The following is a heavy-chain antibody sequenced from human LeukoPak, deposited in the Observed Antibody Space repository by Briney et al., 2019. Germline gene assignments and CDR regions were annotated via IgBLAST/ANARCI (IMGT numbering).Heavy chain of an antibody. Sequence: PGGSLRLSCAASGFTFSNYAMNWVRQAPGKGLDWVSAITASGGSTYYADSVKGRFTISRDNSKYTLYLLMNSLRADDTAVYYCAKDPLLRGGYDYFFDYWGQGTLVTVSS. CDR3: AKDPLLRGGYDYFFDY. J-gene: IGHJ4*02. D-gene: IGHD5-12*01. CDR1: GFTFSNYA. CDR2: ITASGGST. V-gene: IGHV3-23*01.